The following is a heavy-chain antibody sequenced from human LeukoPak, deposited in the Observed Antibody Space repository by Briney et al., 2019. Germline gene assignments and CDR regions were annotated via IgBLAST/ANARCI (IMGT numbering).Heavy chain of an antibody. V-gene: IGHV4-59*08. D-gene: IGHD2-15*01. Sequence: SSETLSLTCAVYGGSFSGYYWSWIRQPPGKGLEWIGYIYYSGNTDSNPSLKSRVTISVDTSKNQFSLKLGSVTAADTAVYYCARTYCSGGSCHFDYWGQGTLVTVSS. CDR2: IYYSGNT. J-gene: IGHJ4*02. CDR3: ARTYCSGGSCHFDY. CDR1: GGSFSGYY.